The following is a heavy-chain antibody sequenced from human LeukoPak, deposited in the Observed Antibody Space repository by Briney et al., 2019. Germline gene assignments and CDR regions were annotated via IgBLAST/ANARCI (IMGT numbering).Heavy chain of an antibody. J-gene: IGHJ4*02. CDR1: GYNSITYA. D-gene: IGHD2-21*02. CDR2: INVGNGDT. CDR3: ARKNYGDRHPYDY. V-gene: IGHV1-3*01. Sequence: ASVKVSCKASGYNSITYAMHWVRQAPGQGLEWMGYINVGNGDTKYSQKFQGRVTFTRDTSASIAYMELSSLTSEDTAIYYCARKNYGDRHPYDYWGQGTLVTVSS.